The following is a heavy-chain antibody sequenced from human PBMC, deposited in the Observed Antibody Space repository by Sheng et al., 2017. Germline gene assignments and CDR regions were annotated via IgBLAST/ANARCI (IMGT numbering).Heavy chain of an antibody. V-gene: IGHV3-30*18. CDR3: AKGRYYYDSSGLDAY. D-gene: IGHD3-22*01. J-gene: IGHJ4*02. Sequence: QVQLVESGGGVVQPGRSLRLSCAASGFTFSSYGMHWVRQAPGKGLEWVAVISYDGSNKYYADSVKGRFTISRDNSKNTLYLQMNSLRAEDTAVYYCAKGRYYYDSSGLDAYWGQGT. CDR2: ISYDGSNK. CDR1: GFTFSSYG.